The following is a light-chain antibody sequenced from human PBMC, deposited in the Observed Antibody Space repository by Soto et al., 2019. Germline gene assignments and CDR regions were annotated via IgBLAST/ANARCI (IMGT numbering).Light chain of an antibody. CDR1: QSISSW. CDR2: DAS. V-gene: IGKV1-5*01. CDR3: QQTYNTPYS. Sequence: DIQMTQSPSTLSASVGDRVTITCRASQSISSWLAWYQQKPGKAPKLLIYDASSLESGVPSRYSGGGSGTDFTLTISSLQPEDFVTYYCQQTYNTPYSFGQGTKLEI. J-gene: IGKJ2*01.